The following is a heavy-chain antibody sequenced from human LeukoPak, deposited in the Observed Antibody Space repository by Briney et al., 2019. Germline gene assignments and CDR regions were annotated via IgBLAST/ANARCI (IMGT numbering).Heavy chain of an antibody. D-gene: IGHD5-12*01. CDR1: GFTFSRYW. J-gene: IGHJ4*02. Sequence: GGSLRLSCAASGFTFSRYWMTWVRQAPGQGLEWVASISQDGSEKRYSDSVKGRFTISRDNSKNTLYLQMNSLRAEDTAVYYCARDIWIPSGYDGRGSDYWGQGTLVTVSS. CDR2: ISQDGSEK. V-gene: IGHV3-7*05. CDR3: ARDIWIPSGYDGRGSDY.